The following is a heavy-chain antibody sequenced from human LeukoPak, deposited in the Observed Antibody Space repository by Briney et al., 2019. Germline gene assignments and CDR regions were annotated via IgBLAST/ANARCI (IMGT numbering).Heavy chain of an antibody. CDR3: AREVSGYYRFDY. J-gene: IGHJ4*02. D-gene: IGHD3-3*01. CDR1: GGSISSSSYY. CDR2: IYYSGST. V-gene: IGHV4-39*02. Sequence: PSETLSLTCTVSGGSISSSSYYWGWIRQPPGKGLEWIGSIYYSGSTYYNPSLKSRVTISVDTSKNQFSLELSSVTAADTAVYYCAREVSGYYRFDYWGQGTLVTVSS.